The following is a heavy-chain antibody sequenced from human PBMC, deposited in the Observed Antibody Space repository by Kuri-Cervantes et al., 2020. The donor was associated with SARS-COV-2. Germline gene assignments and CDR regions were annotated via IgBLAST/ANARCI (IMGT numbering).Heavy chain of an antibody. Sequence: GESLKISCAASGFTFSNYAMSWVRQAPGKGLEWVSCISGGGTSSDYSDSVKGRFTISRDNSKNTLYLVMNNLRGEDTAVYFCAKDRDYYSRPPTFHYWGQGAQVTVSS. CDR2: ISGGGTSS. J-gene: IGHJ4*02. CDR3: AKDRDYYSRPPTFHY. D-gene: IGHD2-2*01. CDR1: GFTFSNYA. V-gene: IGHV3-23*01.